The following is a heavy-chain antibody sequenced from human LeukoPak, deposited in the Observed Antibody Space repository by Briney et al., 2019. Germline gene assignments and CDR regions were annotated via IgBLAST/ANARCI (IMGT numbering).Heavy chain of an antibody. Sequence: GASVKVSCKASGYTFTGYYMHWVRQAPGQGLEWMGWINPNSGGTNYAQKFQGRVTMTRDTSISIAYMELSRLRSDDTAVYYCARDPQDYCSSTSCYPVSNGMDVWGQGTTVTVSS. J-gene: IGHJ6*02. V-gene: IGHV1-2*02. D-gene: IGHD2-2*01. CDR3: ARDPQDYCSSTSCYPVSNGMDV. CDR2: INPNSGGT. CDR1: GYTFTGYY.